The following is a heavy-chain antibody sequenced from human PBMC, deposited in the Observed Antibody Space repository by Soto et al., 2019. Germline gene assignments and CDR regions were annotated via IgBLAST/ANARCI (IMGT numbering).Heavy chain of an antibody. CDR3: AGAYYDFWSGPIGGVNWFDP. J-gene: IGHJ5*02. V-gene: IGHV4-4*07. CDR2: IYTSGST. Sequence: PSETLSLTCTVSGGSISSYYWSWIRQPAGKGLEWIGRIYTSGSTNYNPSLKSRVTMSVDTSKNQFSLKLSSVTAAGTAVYYCAGAYYDFWSGPIGGVNWFDPWGQGTLVTVSS. D-gene: IGHD3-3*01. CDR1: GGSISSYY.